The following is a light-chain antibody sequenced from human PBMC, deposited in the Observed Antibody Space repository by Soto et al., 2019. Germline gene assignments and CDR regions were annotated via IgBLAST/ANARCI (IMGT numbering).Light chain of an antibody. CDR1: QSVNSN. CDR2: GAS. CDR3: QHYNTWPWT. Sequence: EIVMTQSPATLSVSPGERATLSCWASQSVNSNLAWYQQKLGQAPRVLIYGASTRATGIPARFSGSGSETEFILTISSLQSEDSATYYCQHYNTWPWTFGQGTKGDIK. J-gene: IGKJ1*01. V-gene: IGKV3-15*01.